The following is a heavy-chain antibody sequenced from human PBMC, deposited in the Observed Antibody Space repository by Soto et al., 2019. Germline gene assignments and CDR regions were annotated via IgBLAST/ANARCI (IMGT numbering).Heavy chain of an antibody. D-gene: IGHD2-21*02. CDR2: IYYSGST. CDR1: GGSISSGGYY. Sequence: QVQLQESGPGLVKPSQTLSLTCTVSGGSISSGGYYWSWIRQHPGTGLEWIGYIYYSGSTYYNPSLKSRVTISVETSKNQCALKLSSVTAADTAVYYCARAPVVVTAIWFDPWGQGTLVTVSS. V-gene: IGHV4-31*03. J-gene: IGHJ5*02. CDR3: ARAPVVVTAIWFDP.